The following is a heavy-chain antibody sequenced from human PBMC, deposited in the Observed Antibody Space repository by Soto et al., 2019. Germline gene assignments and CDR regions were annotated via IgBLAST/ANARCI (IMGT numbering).Heavy chain of an antibody. CDR1: GFTFSSYS. V-gene: IGHV3-21*01. CDR3: ARDAITYYYDSSGYHDY. CDR2: ISSSSSNYI. D-gene: IGHD3-22*01. Sequence: VGSLRLSCAASGFTFSSYSMNWARQAPGKGLEWVSSISSSSSNYIYYADSVKGRFTISRDNAKNSLYLQMNSLRAEDTAVYYCARDAITYYYDSSGYHDYWGQGTLVTVSS. J-gene: IGHJ4*02.